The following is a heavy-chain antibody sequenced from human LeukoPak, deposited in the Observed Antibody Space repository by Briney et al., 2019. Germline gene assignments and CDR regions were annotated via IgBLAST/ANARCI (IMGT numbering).Heavy chain of an antibody. D-gene: IGHD3-22*01. Sequence: ASVKVSCKAFGYTFTSFYMHWVRQAPGKGLEWMGIINPSGGSTSYAQRFQGRVTMTRDTSTSTVYMELSSLRSEGTAVYYCAREGYYDSSGDHYYGMDVWGQGTTVTVSS. CDR1: GYTFTSFY. V-gene: IGHV1-46*01. J-gene: IGHJ6*02. CDR2: INPSGGST. CDR3: AREGYYDSSGDHYYGMDV.